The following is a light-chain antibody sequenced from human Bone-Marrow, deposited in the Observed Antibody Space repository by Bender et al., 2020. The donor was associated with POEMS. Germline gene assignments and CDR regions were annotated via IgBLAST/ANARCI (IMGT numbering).Light chain of an antibody. CDR3: SSYTSSNTLEV. CDR2: DVS. CDR1: SSDVGGYNY. J-gene: IGLJ1*01. Sequence: QSVLTQPASVSGSPGQSITISCTGSSSDVGGYNYVSWYQQHPGKVPKLIIFDVSSRPSGVSNRFSGSKSGNTASLTISGLQAEDEADYYCSSYTSSNTLEVFGTGTTVTVL. V-gene: IGLV2-14*03.